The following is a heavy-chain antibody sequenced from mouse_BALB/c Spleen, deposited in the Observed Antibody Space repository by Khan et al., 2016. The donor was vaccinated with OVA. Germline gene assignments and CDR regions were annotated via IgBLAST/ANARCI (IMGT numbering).Heavy chain of an antibody. CDR3: ARPPNFSYWMAY. V-gene: IGHV9-3-1*01. Sequence: QIQLVQSGPELKKPGETVKISCKASGYTFTNFGMNWVKQAPGKGLEWMGWINTYTGEPTYADDFKGRFAFSLETSASTAYLQINNLKTEDTATYICARPPNFSYWMAYWGQGTSVTVSS. J-gene: IGHJ4*01. CDR1: GYTFTNFG. CDR2: INTYTGEP. D-gene: IGHD4-1*02.